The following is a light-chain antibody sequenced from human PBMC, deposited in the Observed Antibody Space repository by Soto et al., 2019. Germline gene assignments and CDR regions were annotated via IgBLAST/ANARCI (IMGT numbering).Light chain of an antibody. CDR2: DVS. CDR3: SSYSSTSTFV. J-gene: IGLJ1*01. CDR1: SSDIGDYKY. V-gene: IGLV2-14*03. Sequence: QSVLTQPASVSGSPGQSITISCTGTSSDIGDYKYVSWYQQHPGKAPKLMIYDVSNRPSGVSTRFSGSKSGNTASLTISGLRTEDEADYYCSSYSSTSTFVFGTGTKLTVL.